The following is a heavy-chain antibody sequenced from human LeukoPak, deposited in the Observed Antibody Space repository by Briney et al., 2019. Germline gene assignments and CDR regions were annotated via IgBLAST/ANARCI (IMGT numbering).Heavy chain of an antibody. Sequence: PSETLSLTCTVSGGSISSYYWSWLRQPPGKGLEWIGYIYYSGSTNYNPSLKSRVTISVDTSKNQFSLKLSSVTAADTAVYYCARDRRDSSSSEDYWGQGTLVTVSS. J-gene: IGHJ4*02. CDR2: IYYSGST. V-gene: IGHV4-59*12. CDR3: ARDRRDSSSSEDY. CDR1: GGSISSYY. D-gene: IGHD6-6*01.